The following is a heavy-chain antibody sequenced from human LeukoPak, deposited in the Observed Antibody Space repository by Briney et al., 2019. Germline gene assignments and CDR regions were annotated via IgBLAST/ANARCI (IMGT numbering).Heavy chain of an antibody. CDR3: ARDDCSSISCYHNWFDP. J-gene: IGHJ5*02. V-gene: IGHV3-7*01. CDR2: IKQDGSEK. CDR1: GFTLSSYW. D-gene: IGHD2-2*01. Sequence: PGGSLRLSCAASGFTLSSYWMSWVRQAPGKGLEWVGNIKQDGSEKYYVDSVKGRFTISRDNAKNSLYLQMNSLRAEDTAVYYCARDDCSSISCYHNWFDPWGQGTLVTVSS.